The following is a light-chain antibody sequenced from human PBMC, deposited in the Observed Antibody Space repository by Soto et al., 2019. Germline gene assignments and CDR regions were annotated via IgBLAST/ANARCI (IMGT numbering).Light chain of an antibody. Sequence: QSALTQPRSVSGSPGQSVTISCTGSSSDVGAYNYVSWYQQHPGKAPKLMIYDVTKRPSGVPDRFSGSKSGNTASLTISGLQADDEADYYCCSYAGSYTFVFGGGTKVTVL. V-gene: IGLV2-11*01. CDR1: SSDVGAYNY. J-gene: IGLJ2*01. CDR3: CSYAGSYTFV. CDR2: DVT.